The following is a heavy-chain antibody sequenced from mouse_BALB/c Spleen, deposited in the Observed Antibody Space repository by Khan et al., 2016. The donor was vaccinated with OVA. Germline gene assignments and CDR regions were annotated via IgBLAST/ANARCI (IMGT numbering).Heavy chain of an antibody. CDR3: ARSGYGGFAY. Sequence: EVQLQQSGPELVKPGASMKISCKASGYSFTDYTMNWVKQSLGKNLEWIGLINTYNGDTNYNQKFKGKATLTVDTSSRTAYMELLSLTSEDTAVYYCARSGYGGFAYWGQGTLVTVSA. CDR1: GYSFTDYT. D-gene: IGHD1-1*01. J-gene: IGHJ3*01. CDR2: INTYNGDT. V-gene: IGHV1-18*01.